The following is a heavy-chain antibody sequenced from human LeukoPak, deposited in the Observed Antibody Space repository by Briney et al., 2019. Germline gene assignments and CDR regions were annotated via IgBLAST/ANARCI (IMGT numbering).Heavy chain of an antibody. J-gene: IGHJ4*02. CDR3: AKPKLWFGELLDDFDY. D-gene: IGHD3-10*01. V-gene: IGHV3-30*18. CDR1: GFTFSSYG. Sequence: GGSLRLSCAASGFTFSSYGMHWVRQAPGKGLEWVAVISYDGSDKYYADSVKGRFTISRDNSKNTLYLQMNSLRAEDTAVYYCAKPKLWFGELLDDFDYWGQGTLVTVSS. CDR2: ISYDGSDK.